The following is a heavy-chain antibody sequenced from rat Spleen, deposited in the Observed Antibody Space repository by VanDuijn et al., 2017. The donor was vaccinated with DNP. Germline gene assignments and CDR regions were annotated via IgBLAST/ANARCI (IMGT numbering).Heavy chain of an antibody. J-gene: IGHJ2*01. CDR2: IGVSGGST. V-gene: IGHV5-46*01. CDR1: GFSFNNFP. CDR3: TRTDGSYGFDF. D-gene: IGHD1-3*01. Sequence: VQLVESGGGLVQPGRSMKLSCAASGFSFNNFPMAWVRQAPTKGLEWVATIGVSGGSTYYRDSVKGRFTGSRDDAKTTLYLQMNSLRSEDTATYYCTRTDGSYGFDFWGQGVMVTVSS.